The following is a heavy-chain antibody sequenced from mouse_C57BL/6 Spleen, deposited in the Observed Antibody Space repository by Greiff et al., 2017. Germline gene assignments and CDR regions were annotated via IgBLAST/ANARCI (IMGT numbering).Heavy chain of an antibody. CDR2: IDPENGDT. CDR1: GFNIKDDY. CDR3: TTSLTISVYFDY. Sequence: EVQLQQSGAELVRPGASVKLSCTASGFNIKDDYMHWVKQRPEQGLEWIGWIDPENGDTEYASKFQGKATITADTSSNTAYLQLSSLTSEDTAVYYGTTSLTISVYFDYWGQGTTLTVSS. J-gene: IGHJ2*01. D-gene: IGHD3-1*01. V-gene: IGHV14-4*01.